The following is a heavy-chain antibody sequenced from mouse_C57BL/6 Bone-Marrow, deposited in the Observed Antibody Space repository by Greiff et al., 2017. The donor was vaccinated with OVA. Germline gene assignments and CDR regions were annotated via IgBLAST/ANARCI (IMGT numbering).Heavy chain of an antibody. Sequence: EVKLMESGGGLVQPGGSLKLSCAASGFTFSDYGMAWVRQAPRQGPEWVAFISNLAYSIYYADTVTGRFTISRGNAKNTLYLEMSSLRSEDTAMYDCARPSSTGPYAMDDWGQGTSGTVAS. CDR1: GFTFSDYG. J-gene: IGHJ4*01. V-gene: IGHV5-15*01. CDR3: ARPSSTGPYAMDD. D-gene: IGHD4-1*02. CDR2: ISNLAYSI.